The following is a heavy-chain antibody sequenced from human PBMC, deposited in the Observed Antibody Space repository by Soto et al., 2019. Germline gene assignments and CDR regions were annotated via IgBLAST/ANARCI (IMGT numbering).Heavy chain of an antibody. V-gene: IGHV3-64*01. CDR3: ARDPMSGSYVGIVHY. J-gene: IGHJ4*03. CDR2: ISSNGGST. Sequence: GGSLRLSCAASGFTFSSYAMHWVRQAPGKGLEYVSAISSNGGSTYYANSVKGRFTISRDNSKNTLYLQMGSLRAEDMVAYYCARDPMSGSYVGIVHYWGQGT. D-gene: IGHD1-26*01. CDR1: GFTFSSYA.